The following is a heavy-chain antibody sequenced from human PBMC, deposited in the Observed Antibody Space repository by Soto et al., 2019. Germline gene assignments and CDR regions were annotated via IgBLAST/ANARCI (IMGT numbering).Heavy chain of an antibody. Sequence: SVKVSCKASGGTFSSYAISWVRQAPGQGLEWIGGVIPISDTTNYAQKFQGRVTITADESTSTAYMELSSLRSEDTAVYYCARSQGSSTCLEIYYYYYYGMDVWGQGTTVTVS. J-gene: IGHJ6*02. CDR3: ARSQGSSTCLEIYYYYYYGMDV. V-gene: IGHV1-69*13. D-gene: IGHD2-2*01. CDR1: GGTFSSYA. CDR2: VIPISDTT.